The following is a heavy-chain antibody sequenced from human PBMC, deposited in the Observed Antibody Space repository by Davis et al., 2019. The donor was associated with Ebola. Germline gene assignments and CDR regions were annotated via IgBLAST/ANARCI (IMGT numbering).Heavy chain of an antibody. CDR1: GDSVSSNSGA. CDR3: ARGWLRTGFDY. CDR2: TYYTSKWNN. D-gene: IGHD5-12*01. Sequence: PSETLSLTCAISGDSVSSNSGAWNWIGQSPSRGLEWLGRTYYTSKWNNDYAVSMKSRITINADTAKNQYSMQLNSVTPEDTAVYYCARGWLRTGFDYWGQGTLVTVSS. V-gene: IGHV6-1*01. J-gene: IGHJ4*02.